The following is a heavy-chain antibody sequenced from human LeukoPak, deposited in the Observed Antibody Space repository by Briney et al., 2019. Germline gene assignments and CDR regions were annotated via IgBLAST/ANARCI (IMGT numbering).Heavy chain of an antibody. CDR1: GGTFSSYA. J-gene: IGHJ4*02. D-gene: IGHD3-22*01. V-gene: IGHV1-69*05. CDR3: ARDKGSSGYYRTYYFDY. Sequence: SVKVSCKASGGTFSSYAISWVRQAPGQGLEWMGRIIPIFGTANYAQKFRGRVTITTDESTSTAYMELSSLRSEDTAVYYCARDKGSSGYYRTYYFDYWGQGTLVTVSS. CDR2: IIPIFGTA.